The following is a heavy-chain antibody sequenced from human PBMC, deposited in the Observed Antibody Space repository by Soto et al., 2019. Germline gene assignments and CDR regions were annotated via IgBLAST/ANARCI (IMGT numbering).Heavy chain of an antibody. CDR2: ISYDGSNK. CDR3: AKDLNQYYDFWSGYYSHGMDV. CDR1: GFTFSSYG. V-gene: IGHV3-30*18. D-gene: IGHD3-3*01. Sequence: VGSLRLSCAASGFTFSSYGMHWVRQAPGKGLEWVAVISYDGSNKYYADSVKGRFTISRDNSKNTLYLQMNSLRAEDTAVYYCAKDLNQYYDFWSGYYSHGMDVWGQGTTVTVSS. J-gene: IGHJ6*02.